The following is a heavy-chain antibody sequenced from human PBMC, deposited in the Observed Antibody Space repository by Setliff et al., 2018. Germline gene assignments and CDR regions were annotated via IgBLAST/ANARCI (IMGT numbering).Heavy chain of an antibody. CDR3: AKDYRGAHSTNWYAPYY. CDR2: IWYDGSNK. J-gene: IGHJ4*02. D-gene: IGHD6-13*01. CDR1: GFTFSSYG. Sequence: GESLKISCAVSGFTFSSYGMHWVRQAPGKGLEWVAVIWYDGSNKYYVDSVKGRFTISRDNSKSTLYLQMNSLRAEDTAVYYCAKDYRGAHSTNWYAPYYWGQGTLVTVSS. V-gene: IGHV3-33*06.